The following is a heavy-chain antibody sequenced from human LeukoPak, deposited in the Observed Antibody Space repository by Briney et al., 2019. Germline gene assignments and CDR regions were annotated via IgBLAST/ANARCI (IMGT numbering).Heavy chain of an antibody. CDR1: GFTFSSYS. J-gene: IGHJ4*02. Sequence: GGSLRLSCAASGFTFSSYSMNWVRQAPGKGLEWVSSISSSSYIYYADSLKGRFTISRDNAKNSLYLQMNSLRAEDTAVYYCATGAVLIAAAAGLDYWGQGTLVTVSS. CDR3: ATGAVLIAAAAGLDY. V-gene: IGHV3-21*01. D-gene: IGHD6-13*01. CDR2: ISSSSYI.